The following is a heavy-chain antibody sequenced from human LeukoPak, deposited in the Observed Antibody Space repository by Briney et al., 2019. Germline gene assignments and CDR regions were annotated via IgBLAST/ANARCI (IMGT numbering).Heavy chain of an antibody. CDR3: ARLGRGKPPDY. J-gene: IGHJ4*02. D-gene: IGHD1-14*01. V-gene: IGHV3-21*01. CDR2: ISSSSSYI. Sequence: PGGSLRLSCAASGFTFSSYSMNWVRQAPGKGLEWVSSISSSSSYIYYADSVKGRFTISRDNAKNSLYQQMNSLRAEDTAVYYCARLGRGKPPDYWGQGTLVTVSS. CDR1: GFTFSSYS.